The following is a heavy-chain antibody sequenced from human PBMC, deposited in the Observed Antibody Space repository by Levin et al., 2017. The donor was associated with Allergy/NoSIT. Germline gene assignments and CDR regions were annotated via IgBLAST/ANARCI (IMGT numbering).Heavy chain of an antibody. CDR2: ISGSGGNA. J-gene: IGHJ4*02. V-gene: IGHV3-23*01. CDR3: AKDRLRGREEY. Sequence: QSGGSLRLSCEGSGFIFRNYAVNWVRQTPGRGLEWVSGISGSGGNADHADSVKGRFTISRDNSKNTVYLEMNNLKVEDTAVYFCAKDRLRGREEYWGQGTLVTVSS. CDR1: GFIFRNYA. D-gene: IGHD4-17*01.